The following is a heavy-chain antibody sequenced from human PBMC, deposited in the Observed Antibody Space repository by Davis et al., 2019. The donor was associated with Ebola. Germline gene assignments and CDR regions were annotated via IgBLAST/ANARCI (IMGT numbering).Heavy chain of an antibody. V-gene: IGHV4-59*01. CDR2: IYYSGTT. CDR1: GGSMSSYY. J-gene: IGHJ4*02. D-gene: IGHD4-11*01. CDR3: ARTPQYSTYGAYFDY. Sequence: SETLSLTCTVSGGSMSSYYWSWIRQPPGKGLEWIGNIYYSGTTNYNPSLKSRVTISGDMSKNQFSLKLSSVTAADTAMYYCARTPQYSTYGAYFDYWGQGTLVTVSS.